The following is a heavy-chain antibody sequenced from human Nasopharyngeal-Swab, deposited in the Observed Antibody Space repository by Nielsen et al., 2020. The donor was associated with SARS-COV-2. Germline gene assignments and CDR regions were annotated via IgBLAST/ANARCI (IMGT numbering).Heavy chain of an antibody. V-gene: IGHV1-2*06. CDR2: INPNSGGT. Sequence: ASVKVPCKASGYTFTGYYMHWVRQPPGQGLEWMGRINPNSGGTNYAQKFQGRVTMTRDTSISTAYMVLSRLRSDDTAVYYCASIAVAGNLSHRGTRPPNWGQGTLVTVSS. J-gene: IGHJ4*02. CDR3: ASIAVAGNLSHRGTRPPN. CDR1: GYTFTGYY. D-gene: IGHD6-19*01.